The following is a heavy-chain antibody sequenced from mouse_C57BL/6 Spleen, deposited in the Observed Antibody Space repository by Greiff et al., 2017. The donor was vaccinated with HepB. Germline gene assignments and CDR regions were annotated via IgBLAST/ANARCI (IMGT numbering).Heavy chain of an antibody. Sequence: EVMLVESGPELVKPGASVKIPCKASGYTFTDYNMDWVKQSHGKSLEWIGDINPNNGGTIYNQKFKGKATLTVDKSSSTAYMELRSLTSEDTAVYYCARDYYGSSYRYFDVWGTGTTVTVSS. CDR3: ARDYYGSSYRYFDV. CDR2: INPNNGGT. V-gene: IGHV1-18*01. D-gene: IGHD1-1*01. CDR1: GYTFTDYN. J-gene: IGHJ1*03.